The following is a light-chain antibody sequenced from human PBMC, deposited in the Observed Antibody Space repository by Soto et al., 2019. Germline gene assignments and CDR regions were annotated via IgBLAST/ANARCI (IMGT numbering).Light chain of an antibody. CDR3: QSYDSSSRV. V-gene: IGLV6-57*04. CDR1: SGNIASNY. CDR2: ENN. Sequence: NFMLTQPHAVAESPGKTVPISCTRSSGNIASNYVQWYQQRPGSAPTTVIYENNHSPSGVPDRFSGSIDSSSTSAPLTISGLKTEDEADYYCQSYDSSSRVFGGGTKVTVL. J-gene: IGLJ3*02.